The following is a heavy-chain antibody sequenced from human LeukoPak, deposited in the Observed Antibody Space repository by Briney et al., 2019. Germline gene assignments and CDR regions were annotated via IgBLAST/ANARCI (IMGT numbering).Heavy chain of an antibody. V-gene: IGHV3-64*01. J-gene: IGHJ4*02. D-gene: IGHD6-13*01. Sequence: GGSLRLSCAASGFNFINSAMHWVRQAPGKGLEYVSGIARNGGSTYYTNSVKGRFTISRDDSKNTLYLQMGSLRPEEMAVYYCARGGVWQQLAVDYLGQGTLVTVSS. CDR3: ARGGVWQQLAVDY. CDR2: IARNGGST. CDR1: GFNFINSA.